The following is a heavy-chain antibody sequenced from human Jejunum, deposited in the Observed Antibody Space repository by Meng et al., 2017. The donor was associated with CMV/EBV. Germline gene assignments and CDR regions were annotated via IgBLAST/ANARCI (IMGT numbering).Heavy chain of an antibody. D-gene: IGHD3-10*01. CDR1: GVSFDDYG. CDR3: ARAIDSYLIRGFDI. V-gene: IGHV3-20*01. Sequence: SGVSFDDYGMYWVRRDQGKGMEWVSGINWNGDTTTYADSVKGRFTISRDNVKNSLYLQMNSLRAEDTALYHCARAIDSYLIRGFDIWGQGTMVTVSS. CDR2: INWNGDTT. J-gene: IGHJ3*02.